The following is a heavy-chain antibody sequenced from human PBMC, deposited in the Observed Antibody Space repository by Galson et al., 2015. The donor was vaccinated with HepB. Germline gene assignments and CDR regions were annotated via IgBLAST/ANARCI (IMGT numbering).Heavy chain of an antibody. D-gene: IGHD4-17*01. CDR1: GFSFSSCA. V-gene: IGHV3-23*01. Sequence: SLRLSCAASGFSFSSCAMSWVRQAPGKGLEWVSTIRGSDDITYYTESVKGRFTISRDNSKNTLHLQMNSLRDEDTAVYYCAKNYGDYVNFFDPWGEGTLVTVSS. CDR3: AKNYGDYVNFFDP. CDR2: IRGSDDIT. J-gene: IGHJ5*02.